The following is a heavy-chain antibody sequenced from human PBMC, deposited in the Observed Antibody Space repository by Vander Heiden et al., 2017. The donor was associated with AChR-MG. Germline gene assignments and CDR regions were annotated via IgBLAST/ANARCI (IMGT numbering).Heavy chain of an antibody. J-gene: IGHJ4*02. D-gene: IGHD3-22*01. CDR2: ISGSGGST. CDR3: AKVVLLGSMIYDY. V-gene: IGHV3-23*01. CDR1: GFPFSSYA. Sequence: EVQLLESGGGWVQPGGPLRPSCAASGFPFSSYAMSWVRQAPGKGLEWVSAISGSGGSTYYAFAVKGRFTISRDNSKNTMYLQLKRLRAEDTAVYYCAKVVLLGSMIYDYWVQVTLVTVSS.